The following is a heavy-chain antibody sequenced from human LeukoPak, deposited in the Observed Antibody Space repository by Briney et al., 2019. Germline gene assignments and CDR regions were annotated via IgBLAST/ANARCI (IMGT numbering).Heavy chain of an antibody. CDR3: ARPWDYYDSSGPVDAFDI. J-gene: IGHJ3*02. D-gene: IGHD3-22*01. V-gene: IGHV4-39*01. CDR2: IYYSGST. CDR1: GGSISSSSYY. Sequence: SETLSLTRTVSGGSISSSSYYWGWIRQPPGKGLEWIGSIYYSGSTYYNPSLKSRVTISVDTSKNQFSLKLSSVTAADTAVYYCARPWDYYDSSGPVDAFDIWGQGTMVTVSS.